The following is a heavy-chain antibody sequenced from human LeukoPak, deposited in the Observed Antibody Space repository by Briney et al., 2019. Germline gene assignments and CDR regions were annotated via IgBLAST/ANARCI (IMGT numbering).Heavy chain of an antibody. CDR1: GGSISSGSYY. D-gene: IGHD4-17*01. J-gene: IGHJ4*02. CDR3: ARAPLAYGNFDY. V-gene: IGHV4-61*02. Sequence: SETLSLTCTVSGGSISSGSYYWSWIRQPAGKGLEWIGRIYTSGSTNYNPSLKSRVTISVDTSKNQFSLKLSSVTAADTAVYYCARAPLAYGNFDYWGQGTLVTVSS. CDR2: IYTSGST.